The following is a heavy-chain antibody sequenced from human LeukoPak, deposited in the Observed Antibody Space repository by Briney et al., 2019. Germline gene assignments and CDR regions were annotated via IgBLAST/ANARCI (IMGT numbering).Heavy chain of an antibody. Sequence: SVKVSRKASGCGFSISSISLMRQAPGQGLEWMGGIIPFFGTTDYAQKFQGRVTITTDESTSTAYMELSSLRSEDTAVYYCARGSMVHSPSYYPPTWQRYYDYMDVWGKGTTVTVSS. J-gene: IGHJ6*03. CDR2: IIPFFGTT. V-gene: IGHV1-69*05. CDR1: GCGFSISS. CDR3: ARGSMVHSPSYYPPTWQRYYDYMDV. D-gene: IGHD1-26*01.